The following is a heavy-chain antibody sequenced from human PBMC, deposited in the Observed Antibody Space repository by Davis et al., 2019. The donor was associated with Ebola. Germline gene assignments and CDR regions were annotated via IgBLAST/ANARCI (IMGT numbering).Heavy chain of an antibody. V-gene: IGHV3-7*04. Sequence: GESLKISCAASGFTFSSYWMSWVRQAPGKGLEWVANIKQDGSEKYYVDSVKGRFTISRDNAKNSLYLQMNSLRAEDTAVYYCAGGPQLVLNYWGQGTLVTVSS. CDR3: AGGPQLVLNY. CDR1: GFTFSSYW. CDR2: IKQDGSEK. D-gene: IGHD6-13*01. J-gene: IGHJ4*02.